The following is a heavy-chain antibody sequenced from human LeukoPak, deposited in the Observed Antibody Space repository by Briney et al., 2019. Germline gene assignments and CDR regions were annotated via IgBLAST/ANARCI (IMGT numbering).Heavy chain of an antibody. Sequence: ASVKVSCKASGYTFTGYYMHWVRQAPGQGLEWMGWTSRNSGGTNYAQRFKGRITMTRDTSISTVCMELSRLTSDDTAVYYCARADLSPTYDYVWGSYRYGYFDYWGQGTLVTVSS. CDR1: GYTFTGYY. CDR3: ARADLSPTYDYVWGSYRYGYFDY. V-gene: IGHV1-2*02. J-gene: IGHJ4*02. CDR2: TSRNSGGT. D-gene: IGHD3-16*02.